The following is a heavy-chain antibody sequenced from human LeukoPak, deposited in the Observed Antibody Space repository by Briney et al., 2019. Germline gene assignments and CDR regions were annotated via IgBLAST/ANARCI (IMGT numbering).Heavy chain of an antibody. J-gene: IGHJ5*02. CDR1: GGSFSGYY. CDR2: INHSGST. Sequence: SETLSLTCAVYGGSFSGYYWSWIRQPPGKGLEWIGEINHSGSTNYNPSLKSRVTISVDTSKNQFSLKLSSVTAADTAVYYCAREKSSGYCSSTSCYSSRWFDPWGQGTLVTVSP. D-gene: IGHD2-2*01. CDR3: AREKSSGYCSSTSCYSSRWFDP. V-gene: IGHV4-34*01.